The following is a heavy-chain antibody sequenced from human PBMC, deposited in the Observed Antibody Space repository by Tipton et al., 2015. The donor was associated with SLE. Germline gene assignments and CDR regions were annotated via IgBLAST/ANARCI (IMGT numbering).Heavy chain of an antibody. V-gene: IGHV3-30*02. Sequence: SLRLSCAASGFSFSSYGMHWVRQAPGKGLEWVAFIRYDGSNKDYGDSVKGRFTISRDNAKNSLYLQMNSLRAEDAALYYCARDRLPWGEDPGLNYWGQGTLVTVSS. CDR1: GFSFSSYG. J-gene: IGHJ4*02. D-gene: IGHD3-16*01. CDR2: IRYDGSNK. CDR3: ARDRLPWGEDPGLNY.